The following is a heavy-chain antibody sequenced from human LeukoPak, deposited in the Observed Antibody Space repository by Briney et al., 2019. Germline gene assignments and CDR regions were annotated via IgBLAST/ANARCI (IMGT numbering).Heavy chain of an antibody. J-gene: IGHJ4*02. D-gene: IGHD1-26*01. CDR1: GGSISSYY. Sequence: SETLSLTCTVSGGSISSYYWSWIRQPPGKGLEWIGYIYYSGSTNYNPSLKSRVTISVDTSKSHFSLKLRSVTAADTAVYYCAKYEGELTDWGQGTLVTVSS. CDR3: AKYEGELTD. V-gene: IGHV4-59*01. CDR2: IYYSGST.